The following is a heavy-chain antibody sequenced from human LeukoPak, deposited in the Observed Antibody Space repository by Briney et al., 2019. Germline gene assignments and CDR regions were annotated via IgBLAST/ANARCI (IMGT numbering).Heavy chain of an antibody. D-gene: IGHD5-18*01. CDR3: ARLPYSYGSGAGYLDL. CDR1: GFTFSSYY. V-gene: IGHV3-74*01. J-gene: IGHJ2*01. Sequence: GGSLRLSCAASGFTFSSYYMHWVRQAPGKGLVWVSRVDNDGSGSIYADSVKGRFTTSRDNAKNTVFLQMNSLRVEDTAVYYCARLPYSYGSGAGYLDLWGRGTLVTVSS. CDR2: VDNDGSGS.